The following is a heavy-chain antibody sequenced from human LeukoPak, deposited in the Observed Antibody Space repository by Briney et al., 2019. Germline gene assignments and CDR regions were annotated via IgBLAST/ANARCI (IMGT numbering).Heavy chain of an antibody. J-gene: IGHJ4*02. CDR1: GGSFSGYY. CDR3: ARGEVFDY. V-gene: IGHV4-34*01. CDR2: INHSGST. Sequence: SETLSLTCAVYGGSFSGYYWSWIRQSPGKGLEWIGEINHSGSTNYNPSLKSRVTISVDTSKNQFSLKLSSVTAADTAVYYCARGEVFDYWGQGTLVTVSS.